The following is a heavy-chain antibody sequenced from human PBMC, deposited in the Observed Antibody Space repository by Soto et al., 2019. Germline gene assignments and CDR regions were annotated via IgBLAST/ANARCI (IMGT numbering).Heavy chain of an antibody. CDR3: AKRSPWGWNLSEVYMDV. CDR1: GFTFGSYA. V-gene: IGHV3-23*01. CDR2: ISGSGDST. D-gene: IGHD1-1*01. J-gene: IGHJ6*03. Sequence: EVQLLESGGGLVQPGGSLRLSCAASGFTFGSYAMSWVRQAPGKGLEWVSLISGSGDSTYYADSVKGRFTISRDNSKNTLYLQMNSLRAEDTAVYYCAKRSPWGWNLSEVYMDVWGKGATVTVSS.